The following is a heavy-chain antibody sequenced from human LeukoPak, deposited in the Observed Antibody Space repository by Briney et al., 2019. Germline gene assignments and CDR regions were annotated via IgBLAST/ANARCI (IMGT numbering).Heavy chain of an antibody. CDR3: ARGRYMDV. V-gene: IGHV3-48*01. CDR2: ISSSSSTI. J-gene: IGHJ6*03. CDR1: GFTFSTNN. Sequence: GGSLRLSCVASGFTFSTNNMSWVRQAPGKGLEWISYISSSSSTIFYAVAVKGLFTISRNNAKNSLFLQMSSLRAEDSAVYYCARGRYMDVWGQGTTVPVSS.